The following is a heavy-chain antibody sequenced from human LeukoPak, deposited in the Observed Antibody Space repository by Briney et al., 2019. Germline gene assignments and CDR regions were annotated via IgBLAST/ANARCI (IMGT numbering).Heavy chain of an antibody. V-gene: IGHV1-46*01. J-gene: IGHJ4*02. CDR2: ISPSGGST. Sequence: ASVKVSCKASGYRFSNYYMHWVRQAPGQGLEWMGIISPSGGSTSYAQKFQGRVSMTRDTSTSTVYMELSSLRSEDTAVYYCARGEMVRGVIPLWGQGTLVTVSS. D-gene: IGHD3-10*01. CDR3: ARGEMVRGVIPL. CDR1: GYRFSNYY.